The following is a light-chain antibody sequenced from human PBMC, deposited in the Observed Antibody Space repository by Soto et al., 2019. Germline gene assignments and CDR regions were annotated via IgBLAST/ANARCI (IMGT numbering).Light chain of an antibody. CDR2: GAS. Sequence: EVVLTQSPATLSLSPGERATLSCRASENVRTFVDWYQQKPGQAPRLLIYGASNRATGIPARFSGSGSGTDFTLTISDLEPEDFAVYYCHQYGNGAYTFGQGTKVEMK. CDR1: ENVRTF. J-gene: IGKJ2*01. V-gene: IGKV3-11*01. CDR3: HQYGNGAYT.